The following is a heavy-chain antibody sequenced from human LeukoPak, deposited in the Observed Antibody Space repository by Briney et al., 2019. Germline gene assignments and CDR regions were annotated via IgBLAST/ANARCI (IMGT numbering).Heavy chain of an antibody. J-gene: IGHJ4*02. CDR2: ISGDGGST. D-gene: IGHD3-3*01. V-gene: IGHV3-43*02. CDR3: AKNGFLEWLSSSYYFDY. Sequence: PGGSLRLSCAASGFTFDDYAMHWVRQAPGKGLEWVSLISGDGGSTYYADSVKGRFTISRDNSKNFLYLQMNSLRTEDTALYYCAKNGFLEWLSSSYYFDYWGQGTLVTVSS. CDR1: GFTFDDYA.